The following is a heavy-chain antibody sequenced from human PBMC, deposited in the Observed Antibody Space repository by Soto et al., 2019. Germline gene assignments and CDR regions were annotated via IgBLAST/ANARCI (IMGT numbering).Heavy chain of an antibody. CDR3: ARVGATLYYYYYGMDV. V-gene: IGHV1-69*05. J-gene: IGHJ6*02. CDR1: GDSFSSHA. Sequence: GASVKVSCKASGDSFSSHAISWVRQAPGQGLEWMGGIIPFFKATNYAKKFQGRVTMTTDTSTSTAYMELRSLSSDDTAVYYCARVGATLYYYYYGMDVWGQGTTVTVSS. CDR2: IIPFFKAT. D-gene: IGHD1-26*01.